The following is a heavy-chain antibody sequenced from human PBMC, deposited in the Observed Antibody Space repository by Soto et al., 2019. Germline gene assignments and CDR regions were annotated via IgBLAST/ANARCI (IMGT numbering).Heavy chain of an antibody. V-gene: IGHV4-31*03. J-gene: IGHJ4*02. CDR1: GCSISRSGYF. Sequence: QVQLQESGPGLVKPSQTLSLTCTVSGCSISRSGYFWSWIRQHPGKGLEWIGYIYDSGSTYYNPSLKSRASLSVDTSKNQFSLNLTSVTAADTAMYCCARSSRSYLDYWGQGTLVTVSS. CDR2: IYDSGST. CDR3: ARSSRSYLDY.